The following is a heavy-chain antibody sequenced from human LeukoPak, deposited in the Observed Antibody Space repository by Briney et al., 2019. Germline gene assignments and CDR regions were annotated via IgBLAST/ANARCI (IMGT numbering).Heavy chain of an antibody. J-gene: IGHJ4*02. CDR1: GGSFSGYY. D-gene: IGHD3-10*01. CDR3: ASVRRYYGSGSYYDFDY. CDR2: INHSGST. V-gene: IGHV4-34*01. Sequence: KSSETLSLTCAVYGGSFSGYYWSWIRQPPGKGLEWIGEINHSGSTNYNPSLKSRVTISVDTSKNQFSLKLSSVTAADTAVYYGASVRRYYGSGSYYDFDYWGQGTLVTVSS.